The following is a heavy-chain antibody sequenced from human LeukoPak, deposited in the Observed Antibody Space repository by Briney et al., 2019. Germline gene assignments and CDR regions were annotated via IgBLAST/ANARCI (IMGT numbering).Heavy chain of an antibody. Sequence: GGSLRLSCAASGLYFTSFTMHWVRQAPGTGLEWVALISSDGGSQYYADSVKGRFTISRDTSNNTLFLQMDSLRTGDTAMYYCARASFDVWGQGTIVTVSS. CDR2: ISSDGGSQ. CDR1: GLYFTSFT. V-gene: IGHV3-30-3*01. CDR3: ARASFDV. J-gene: IGHJ3*01.